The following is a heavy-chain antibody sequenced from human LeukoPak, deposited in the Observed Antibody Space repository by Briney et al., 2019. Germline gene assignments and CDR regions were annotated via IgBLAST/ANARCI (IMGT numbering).Heavy chain of an antibody. J-gene: IGHJ1*01. CDR2: ISYDGSNK. D-gene: IGHD2-15*01. Sequence: LGGSLRLSCAASGFTFSSYGMHWVRQAPGKGLEWVAVISYDGSNKYYADSVKGRFTISRDNSKNTLYLQVNSLRAEDTAVYYCAKDRRTVVVVAATQGFQHWGQGTLVTVSS. CDR1: GFTFSSYG. CDR3: AKDRRTVVVVAATQGFQH. V-gene: IGHV3-30*18.